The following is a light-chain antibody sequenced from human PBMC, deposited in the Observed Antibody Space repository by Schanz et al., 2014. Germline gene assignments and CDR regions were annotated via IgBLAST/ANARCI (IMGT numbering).Light chain of an antibody. CDR1: SSDVGGYNF. CDR3: TSYTSSSLCV. V-gene: IGLV2-8*01. CDR2: EVT. J-gene: IGLJ1*01. Sequence: SALTQPPSASGSPGQSVTISCTGTSSDVGGYNFVSWYQQHPGKAPKLMIYEVTKRPSGVPDRFSGSKSGNTASLTVSGLQAEDEADYYCTSYTSSSLCVFGTGTKLTVL.